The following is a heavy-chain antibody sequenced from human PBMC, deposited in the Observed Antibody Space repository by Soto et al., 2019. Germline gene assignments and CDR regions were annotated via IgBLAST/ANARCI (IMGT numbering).Heavy chain of an antibody. CDR3: AREGGAGWVGYGMDV. D-gene: IGHD1-26*01. V-gene: IGHV1-69*01. CDR2: IIPIFGTA. J-gene: IGHJ6*02. Sequence: QVQLVQSGAEVKKPGSSVKVSCKASGGTFSSYAISWVRQAPGQGLEWMGGIIPIFGTANYAQKFQGRVTITPDESTSTAHRELGSLRSEDTAVYYCAREGGAGWVGYGMDVWGQGTTVTVSS. CDR1: GGTFSSYA.